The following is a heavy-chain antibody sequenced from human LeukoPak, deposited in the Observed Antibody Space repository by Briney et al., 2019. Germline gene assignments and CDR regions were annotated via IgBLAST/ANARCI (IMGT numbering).Heavy chain of an antibody. CDR1: GYTFTGYY. CDR3: ARTSIAARPGGYFDY. J-gene: IGHJ4*02. CDR2: INPNSGGT. D-gene: IGHD6-6*01. Sequence: GASVKVSCKASGYTFTGYYMHWVRQAPGQGLEWMGWINPNSGGTNYAQKFQGRVTMTRDTSISTAYMELSRLRSDDTAVYYCARTSIAARPGGYFDYWSQGTLVTVSS. V-gene: IGHV1-2*02.